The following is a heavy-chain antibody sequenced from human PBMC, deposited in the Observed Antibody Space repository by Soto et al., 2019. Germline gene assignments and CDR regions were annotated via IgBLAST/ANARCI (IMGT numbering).Heavy chain of an antibody. D-gene: IGHD5-18*01. Sequence: PSETLSLTCTVSGGSISSYYWSWIRQPPGKGLEWIGGIYYSGSNNYNPSLKSRVTISVDTSKNQFSLKLSSVTAADTAVYYCARWPGYSHGYNVFDIPGQRTMVIV. CDR3: ARWPGYSHGYNVFDI. V-gene: IGHV4-59*01. CDR2: IYYSGSN. J-gene: IGHJ3*02. CDR1: GGSISSYY.